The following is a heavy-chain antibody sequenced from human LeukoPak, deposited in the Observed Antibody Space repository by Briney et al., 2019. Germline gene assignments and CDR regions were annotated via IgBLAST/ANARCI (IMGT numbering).Heavy chain of an antibody. CDR3: ARGGYSSPQL. CDR2: ISRSSSYI. Sequence: GGSLRLSCAASGFTFSSYSMNWVRQAPGKGLEWVSSISRSSSYIYYADSVKGRFTISRDNAKNSLYLQMNSLRAEDTAVYYCARGGYSSPQLWGQGTLVTVSS. D-gene: IGHD6-13*01. V-gene: IGHV3-21*01. CDR1: GFTFSSYS. J-gene: IGHJ1*01.